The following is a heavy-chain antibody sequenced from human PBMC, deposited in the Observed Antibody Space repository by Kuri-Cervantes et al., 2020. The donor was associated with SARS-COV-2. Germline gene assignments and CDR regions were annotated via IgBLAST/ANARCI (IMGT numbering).Heavy chain of an antibody. CDR1: GFTFNTCA. Sequence: GESLKISCAASGFTFNTCAMHWVRQAPGMGLEWVAMVSSDGTNQSYADSVKGRFTISRDNSKNTLHLQIISLRTEDTGVFYCARARVGVFDFWGQGALVTVSS. J-gene: IGHJ4*02. CDR2: VSSDGTNQ. V-gene: IGHV3-30*04. CDR3: ARARVGVFDF. D-gene: IGHD2-21*01.